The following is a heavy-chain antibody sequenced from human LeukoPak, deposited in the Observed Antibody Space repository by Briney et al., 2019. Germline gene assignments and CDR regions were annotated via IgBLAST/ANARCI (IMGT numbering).Heavy chain of an antibody. D-gene: IGHD6-19*01. Sequence: GGSLRLSCAASGFTFSSYGMHWVRQAPGKGLEWVAVISYDGSNKYYADSVKGRFTISRDNSKNTLYLQMNSLRAEDTAVYYCAKDFTVAGTRFYWGQGTLVTVSS. J-gene: IGHJ4*02. CDR3: AKDFTVAGTRFY. CDR1: GFTFSSYG. V-gene: IGHV3-30*18. CDR2: ISYDGSNK.